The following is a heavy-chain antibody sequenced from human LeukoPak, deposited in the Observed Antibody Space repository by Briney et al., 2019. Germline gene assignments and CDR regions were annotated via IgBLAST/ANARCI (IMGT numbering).Heavy chain of an antibody. J-gene: IGHJ5*02. Sequence: GGSLRLSCAASGFTFSDYYMSWIRQAPGKGLEWASYISGSSSYTNYADSVKGRFSISRDNAKNSLYLQMNSLRAEDTAVYYCAREVNRAAAGNQWFDPWGQGTLVTVSS. V-gene: IGHV3-11*06. D-gene: IGHD6-13*01. CDR2: ISGSSSYT. CDR3: AREVNRAAAGNQWFDP. CDR1: GFTFSDYY.